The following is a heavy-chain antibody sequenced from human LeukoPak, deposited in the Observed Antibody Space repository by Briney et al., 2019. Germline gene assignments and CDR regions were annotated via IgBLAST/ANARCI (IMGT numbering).Heavy chain of an antibody. CDR1: GVTFSSYS. D-gene: IGHD6-13*01. CDR2: ISSSSSYI. Sequence: AGSLRLSCAASGVTFSSYSMNWVRQAPGKGLEWVSSISSSSSYIYYADSVKGRFTISRDNAKNSLYLQMNSLRAEDTAVYYCARSFLSIAAAATDYWGQGTLVTVSS. CDR3: ARSFLSIAAAATDY. V-gene: IGHV3-21*01. J-gene: IGHJ4*02.